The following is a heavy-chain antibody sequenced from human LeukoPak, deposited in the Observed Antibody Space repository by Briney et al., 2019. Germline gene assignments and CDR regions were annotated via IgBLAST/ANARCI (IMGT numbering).Heavy chain of an antibody. CDR1: RGSISSYC. CDR2: IYNSGSP. V-gene: IGHV4-59*08. D-gene: IGHD6-19*01. Sequence: ASETLSLTCTVSRGSISSYCWSWIRQPPGKGLEWIGYIYNSGSPNYNPSLKSRVTISVDTSKNQFSLKLSSVTVADTAVYYCARHGSDRSFDYWGQGTLVTVSS. J-gene: IGHJ4*02. CDR3: ARHGSDRSFDY.